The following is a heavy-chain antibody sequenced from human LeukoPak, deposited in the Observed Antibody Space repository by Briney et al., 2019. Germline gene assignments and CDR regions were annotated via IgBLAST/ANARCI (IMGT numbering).Heavy chain of an antibody. CDR1: GFIFSSYW. CDR3: ARERIAAAGLFDY. V-gene: IGHV3-53*01. J-gene: IGHJ4*02. Sequence: PGGSLRLSCAASGFIFSSYWMHWVRQAPGKGLEWVSVIYSGGSTYYADSGKGRFTISRITSKNTLYLQLNCLRAEDTGVYYCARERIAAAGLFDYWGQGTLVTVSS. CDR2: IYSGGST. D-gene: IGHD6-13*01.